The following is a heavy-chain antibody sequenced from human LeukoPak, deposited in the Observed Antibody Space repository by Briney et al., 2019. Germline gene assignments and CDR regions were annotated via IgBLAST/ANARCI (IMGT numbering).Heavy chain of an antibody. J-gene: IGHJ4*02. CDR2: IGPYHGNT. Sequence: ASVKVSCKASGYTFTTYGISWVRQSPGQGLEWMGWIGPYHGNTNYPQNLQGRVTMTTDTSTSTAYMELRSLRSDDTAVYYCARARQYRGIDYWGQGTLVTVSS. D-gene: IGHD3-10*01. V-gene: IGHV1-18*01. CDR3: ARARQYRGIDY. CDR1: GYTFTTYG.